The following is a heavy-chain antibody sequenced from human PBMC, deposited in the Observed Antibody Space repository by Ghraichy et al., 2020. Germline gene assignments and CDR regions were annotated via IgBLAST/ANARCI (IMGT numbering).Heavy chain of an antibody. V-gene: IGHV3-7*03. CDR1: GFNFTASW. CDR2: IKQDGSET. D-gene: IGHD5-24*01. Sequence: SCAASGFNFTASWMNWVRQAPGKGLEWVAGIKQDGSETYHVDSVKGRLTISRDNAKNSLYLQMNSLRVEDTAVYYCARDRAYKSFDYWGQGILVSVSS. CDR3: ARDRAYKSFDY. J-gene: IGHJ4*02.